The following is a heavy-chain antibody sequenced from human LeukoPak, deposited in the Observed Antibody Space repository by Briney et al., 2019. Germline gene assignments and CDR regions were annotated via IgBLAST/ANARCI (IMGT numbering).Heavy chain of an antibody. D-gene: IGHD3-22*01. J-gene: IGHJ6*04. CDR3: ARDRYYDSSGTPGV. V-gene: IGHV1-2*02. CDR1: GYTFTGYY. CDR2: INPNSGGT. Sequence: ASVKVSCKASGYTFTGYYMHWVRQSPGQGLEWMGWINPNSGGTNYAQKFQGRVTMTRDTSISTAYMELSRLRSDDTAVYYCARDRYYDSSGTPGVWGKGTTVTVSS.